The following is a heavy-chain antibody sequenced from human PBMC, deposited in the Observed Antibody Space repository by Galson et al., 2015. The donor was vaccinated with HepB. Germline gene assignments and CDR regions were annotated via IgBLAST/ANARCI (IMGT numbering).Heavy chain of an antibody. CDR2: ISTYSGNT. V-gene: IGHV1-18*01. Sequence: SVKVSCKASNYTFTSYGISWVRQAPGQGLEWMGWISTYSGNTNYARKLQGRVTMTTDTSTSTAYMELRSLRSDDTAVYYCARDPRCMGSSTTCYYHDAFDIWGQGTMVTVSS. D-gene: IGHD2-2*01. CDR1: NYTFTSYG. CDR3: ARDPRCMGSSTTCYYHDAFDI. J-gene: IGHJ3*02.